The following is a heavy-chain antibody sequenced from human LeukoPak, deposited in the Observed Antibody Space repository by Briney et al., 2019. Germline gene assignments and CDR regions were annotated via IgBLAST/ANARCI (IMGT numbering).Heavy chain of an antibody. D-gene: IGHD3-10*01. CDR3: ARDLYYYGSGNYVPGLPDY. Sequence: GGSLRLSCAASRFTFSSYSMNWVRQAPGKGLEWISYIHSSTSTVYYADSVKGRFTISRDNARNSLYLQMNGLRAEDTAVYYCARDLYYYGSGNYVPGLPDYWGQGTLVTVSS. CDR1: RFTFSSYS. J-gene: IGHJ4*02. V-gene: IGHV3-48*01. CDR2: IHSSTSTV.